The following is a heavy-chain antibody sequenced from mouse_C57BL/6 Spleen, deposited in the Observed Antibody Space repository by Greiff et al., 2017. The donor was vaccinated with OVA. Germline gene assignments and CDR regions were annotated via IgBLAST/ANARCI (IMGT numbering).Heavy chain of an antibody. CDR1: GYAFSSSW. D-gene: IGHD1-1*01. J-gene: IGHJ4*01. Sequence: VKLQESGPELVKPGASVKISCKASGYAFSSSWMNWVKQRPGKGLEWIGRIYPGDGDTNYNGKFKGKATLTADKSSSTAYMQLSSLTSEDSAVYFCARSPYYYGSSYMNYYAMDYWGQGTSVTVSS. CDR2: IYPGDGDT. CDR3: ARSPYYYGSSYMNYYAMDY. V-gene: IGHV1-82*01.